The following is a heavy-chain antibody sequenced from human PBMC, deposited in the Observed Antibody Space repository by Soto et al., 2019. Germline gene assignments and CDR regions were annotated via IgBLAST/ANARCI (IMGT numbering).Heavy chain of an antibody. V-gene: IGHV5-51*01. Sequence: ESLKICCKGSGDSFTSYWIGWVRQMPGKGLEWMGIIYPGDSDTRYSPSFQGQVTISADKSISTAYLQWSSLKASDTAMYYCARLGEIQLWSPTARGYYNGMDVWGQGTTVTVS. D-gene: IGHD5-18*01. J-gene: IGHJ6*02. CDR3: ARLGEIQLWSPTARGYYNGMDV. CDR1: GDSFTSYW. CDR2: IYPGDSDT.